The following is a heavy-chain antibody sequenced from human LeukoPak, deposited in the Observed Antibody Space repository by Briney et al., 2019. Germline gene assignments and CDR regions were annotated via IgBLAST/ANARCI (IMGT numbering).Heavy chain of an antibody. V-gene: IGHV3-23*01. CDR2: ISGSGGST. CDR3: AKQGSYTTGWFDY. Sequence: GGSLRLSCAASGFTFSSSGMNWVRRAPGKGLEWVSGISGSGGSTYYADSVKGRFTISRDNSKNTLYLQMNSLRAEDTAVYYCAKQGSYTTGWFDYWGQGALVTVSS. D-gene: IGHD6-19*01. J-gene: IGHJ4*02. CDR1: GFTFSSSG.